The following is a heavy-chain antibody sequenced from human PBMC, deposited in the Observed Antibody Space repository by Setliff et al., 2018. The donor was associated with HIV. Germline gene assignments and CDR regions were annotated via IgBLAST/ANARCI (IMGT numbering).Heavy chain of an antibody. Sequence: PSETLSLTCTVSGGSISSYYWSVFRQPPGKGLEWIGYIYYSGSSNYNPSLKSRVTISVDTSNNQFSLKLSSVTAADTDVYYCAGGDLYGDYAFSYWGQGTLVTVSS. CDR3: AGGDLYGDYAFSY. D-gene: IGHD4-17*01. CDR1: GGSISSYY. V-gene: IGHV4-59*03. J-gene: IGHJ4*02. CDR2: IYYSGSS.